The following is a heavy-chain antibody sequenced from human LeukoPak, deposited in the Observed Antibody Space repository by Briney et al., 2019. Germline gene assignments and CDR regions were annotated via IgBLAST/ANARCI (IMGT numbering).Heavy chain of an antibody. D-gene: IGHD3-10*01. Sequence: TSETLSLTCNVSGGSISSGGYYWNWIRQPPGKGLEWIGNICHSGTTYYNPSLKSRVTILIDRSKNQFSLKLSSVTVADTAVYYCARVTHYYDSGSYPYWGQGTLVTVSS. CDR2: ICHSGTT. CDR3: ARVTHYYDSGSYPY. J-gene: IGHJ4*02. V-gene: IGHV4-30-2*01. CDR1: GGSISSGGYY.